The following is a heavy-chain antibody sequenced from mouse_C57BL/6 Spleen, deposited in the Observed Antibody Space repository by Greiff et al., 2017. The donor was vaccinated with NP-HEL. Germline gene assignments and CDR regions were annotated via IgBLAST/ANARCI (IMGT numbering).Heavy chain of an antibody. D-gene: IGHD1-2*01. CDR1: GYTFTDYN. CDR2: INPNNGGT. CDR3: AMGLLRPSYYYAMDY. Sequence: EVQLQQSGPELVKPGASVKIPCKASGYTFTDYNMDWVKQSHGKSLEWIGDINPNNGGTIYNQKFKGKATLTVDKSSSTAYMELRSLTSEDAAVYYCAMGLLRPSYYYAMDYWGQGTSVTVSS. J-gene: IGHJ4*01. V-gene: IGHV1-18*01.